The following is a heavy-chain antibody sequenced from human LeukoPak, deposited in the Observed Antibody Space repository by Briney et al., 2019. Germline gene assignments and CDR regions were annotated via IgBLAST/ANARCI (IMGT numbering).Heavy chain of an antibody. V-gene: IGHV3-7*05. D-gene: IGHD6-19*01. Sequence: GGSLRLSCAASGFTFSSYWMSWVRQAPGKGLEWVANIKEDGSEKYYVDSVKGRFTISRDNAENSLYLQMNSLRAEDTAVYYCARLITVAGTNWFDPWGQGTLVTVSS. CDR2: IKEDGSEK. CDR1: GFTFSSYW. J-gene: IGHJ5*02. CDR3: ARLITVAGTNWFDP.